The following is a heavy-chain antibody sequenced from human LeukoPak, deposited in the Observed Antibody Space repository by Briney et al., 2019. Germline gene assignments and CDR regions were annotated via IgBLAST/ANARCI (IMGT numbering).Heavy chain of an antibody. J-gene: IGHJ4*02. V-gene: IGHV3-33*06. CDR1: GFTFSSYG. D-gene: IGHD5-24*01. Sequence: GGSLRLSCAASGFTFSSYGMHWVRQAPGKGLEWVAVIRYDGSNKYYADSVKGRFTISRDNSKNTLYLQMNSLRAEDTAVYYCAKDSDRDGYNFGLIDYWGQGTLVTVSS. CDR2: IRYDGSNK. CDR3: AKDSDRDGYNFGLIDY.